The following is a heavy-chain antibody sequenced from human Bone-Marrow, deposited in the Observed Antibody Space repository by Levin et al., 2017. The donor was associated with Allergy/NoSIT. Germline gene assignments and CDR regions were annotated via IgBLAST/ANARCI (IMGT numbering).Heavy chain of an antibody. Sequence: GGSLRLSCAASGFTFRNYATSWVRQAPGKGLEWVSTIGNSGRNTYYADSVKGRFTISRDNSKNTLYLQLNSLRVEDTALYFCAKAGADYGDYGGEDFDYWGQGTLVTVSS. CDR1: GFTFRNYA. V-gene: IGHV3-23*01. CDR3: AKAGADYGDYGGEDFDY. D-gene: IGHD4-17*01. J-gene: IGHJ4*02. CDR2: IGNSGRNT.